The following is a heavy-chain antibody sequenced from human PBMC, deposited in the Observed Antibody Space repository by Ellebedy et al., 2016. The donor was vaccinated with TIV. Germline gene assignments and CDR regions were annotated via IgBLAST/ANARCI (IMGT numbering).Heavy chain of an antibody. CDR3: ARQRRRFTMIVVVNQGYAFDI. D-gene: IGHD3-22*01. Sequence: GESLKISCEGSGYRFSSYWIGWVRQMPGKGLEWMGIIYPGDSDTRYNPSFQGRVTMSADKSNNTAYLQWSSLKASDTAMYYCARQRRRFTMIVVVNQGYAFDIWGQGTKVTISS. J-gene: IGHJ3*02. V-gene: IGHV5-51*01. CDR2: IYPGDSDT. CDR1: GYRFSSYW.